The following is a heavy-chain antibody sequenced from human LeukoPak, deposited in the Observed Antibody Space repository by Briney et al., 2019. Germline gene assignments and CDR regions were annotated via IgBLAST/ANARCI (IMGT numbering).Heavy chain of an antibody. Sequence: GGSLRLSCAASGFTFSSYDMHWVRQAPGKGLEWVAVISYDGSNKYYADSVKGRFTISRDNSKSTLYLQMNSLRAEDTAVYYCAKDWGRIYGMDVWGKGTTVTVSS. D-gene: IGHD3-16*01. J-gene: IGHJ6*04. CDR1: GFTFSSYD. CDR3: AKDWGRIYGMDV. CDR2: ISYDGSNK. V-gene: IGHV3-30*18.